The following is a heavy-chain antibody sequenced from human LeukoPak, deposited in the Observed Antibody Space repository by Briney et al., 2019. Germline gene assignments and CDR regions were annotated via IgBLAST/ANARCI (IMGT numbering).Heavy chain of an antibody. CDR2: IIPIFGTA. CDR3: ASAGIVGAAVQAFDI. CDR1: GYTFTGYY. J-gene: IGHJ3*02. D-gene: IGHD1-26*01. V-gene: IGHV1-69*13. Sequence: SVKVSCKASGYTFTGYYMHWVRQAPGQGLEWMGGIIPIFGTANYAQKFQGRVTITADESTSTAYMELSSLRSEDTAVYYCASAGIVGAAVQAFDIWGQGTMVTVSS.